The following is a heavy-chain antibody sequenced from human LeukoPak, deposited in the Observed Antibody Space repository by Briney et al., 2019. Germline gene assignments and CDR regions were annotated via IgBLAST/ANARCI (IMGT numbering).Heavy chain of an antibody. D-gene: IGHD3-22*01. J-gene: IGHJ4*02. V-gene: IGHV3-23*01. CDR3: AKGRKWYYYDSSGYYSPFDY. CDR2: ISGSGGST. Sequence: GGSLRLSCAASGFTFSSYAMSWVRQAPGKGLEWVSAISGSGGSTYYADSVKGRFTISRDNSKNTLYLQMNSLRAEDTAVYYCAKGRKWYYYDSSGYYSPFDYWGRGTLVTVSS. CDR1: GFTFSSYA.